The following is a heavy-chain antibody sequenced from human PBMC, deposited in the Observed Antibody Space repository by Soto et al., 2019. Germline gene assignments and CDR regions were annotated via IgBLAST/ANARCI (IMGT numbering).Heavy chain of an antibody. CDR1: GYPFIKYG. J-gene: IGHJ5*02. V-gene: IGHV1-18*04. Sequence: QLQLVQSAAEVKKPGASVRVSCKAYGYPFIKYGISWIRQAPEQGLEWMGWIKVDSGYTNYAQKFQGRVTMTADTSSDTAFTELRSLRLDDTAVYFCATSYDTGFDPWGQGTLVSVSS. D-gene: IGHD3-9*01. CDR3: ATSYDTGFDP. CDR2: IKVDSGYT.